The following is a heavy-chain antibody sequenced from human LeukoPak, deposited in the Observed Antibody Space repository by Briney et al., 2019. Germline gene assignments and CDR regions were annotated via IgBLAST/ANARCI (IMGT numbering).Heavy chain of an antibody. D-gene: IGHD3-3*01. V-gene: IGHV4-34*01. Sequence: SETLSLTCAVYGGSFSGYYWSWIRQPPGKGLEWIGEINHSGSTNYNPSLKSRVTISVDTSKNQFSLKLSSVTAADTAVYYCARQEYYDFWSGYYPYLDYWGQGTLVTVSS. CDR1: GGSFSGYY. CDR3: ARQEYYDFWSGYYPYLDY. CDR2: INHSGST. J-gene: IGHJ4*02.